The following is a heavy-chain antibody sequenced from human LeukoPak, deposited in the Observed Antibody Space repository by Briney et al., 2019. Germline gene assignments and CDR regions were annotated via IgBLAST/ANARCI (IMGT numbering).Heavy chain of an antibody. D-gene: IGHD4-17*01. CDR2: IYYSGST. CDR3: ASPGFNYGDYPEWFDP. J-gene: IGHJ5*02. CDR1: GGSISSSSYY. Sequence: SETLSLTCTVSGGSISSSSYYWGWIHQPPGKGLEWIGSIYYSGSTYYNPSLKSRDTISVDTSKNQFSLKLSSVTAADTAVYYCASPGFNYGDYPEWFDPWGQGTLVTVSS. V-gene: IGHV4-39*01.